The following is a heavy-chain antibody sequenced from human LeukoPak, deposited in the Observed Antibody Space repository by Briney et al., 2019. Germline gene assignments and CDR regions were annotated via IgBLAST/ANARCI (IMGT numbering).Heavy chain of an antibody. CDR2: ISAYNGNT. Sequence: GASVKVSCKASGYTFTSYGISWVRQAPGQGLEWMGWISAYNGNTNYAQKLQGRVTMTTDTSTSTAYMELRSLRSDDTAVYYCARDPGIAVAGTSYYYYGMDVWGQGTTVTVSS. D-gene: IGHD6-19*01. CDR3: ARDPGIAVAGTSYYYYGMDV. CDR1: GYTFTSYG. J-gene: IGHJ6*02. V-gene: IGHV1-18*01.